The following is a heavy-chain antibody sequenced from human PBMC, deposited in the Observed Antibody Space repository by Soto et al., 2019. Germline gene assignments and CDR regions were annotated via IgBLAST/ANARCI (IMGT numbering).Heavy chain of an antibody. CDR1: GFTFSSYS. D-gene: IGHD6-19*01. V-gene: IGHV3-21*01. CDR2: ISSSSSYI. CDR3: ARDRASRGWGLFDY. Sequence: EVQLVESGGGLVKPGGSLRLSCAASGFTFSSYSMNWVRQAPGKGLEWVSSISSSSSYIYYADSVKGRFTISRDNAKNSLYLQMNSLRAEDTAVYYCARDRASRGWGLFDYWGQGTLVTVSS. J-gene: IGHJ4*02.